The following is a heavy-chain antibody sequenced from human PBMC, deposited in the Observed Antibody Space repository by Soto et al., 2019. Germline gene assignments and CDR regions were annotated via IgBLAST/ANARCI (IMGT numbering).Heavy chain of an antibody. D-gene: IGHD3-3*02. CDR3: ASPKIAFYNWFDP. V-gene: IGHV4-39*01. CDR2: IYYSGST. J-gene: IGHJ5*02. CDR1: GGSISSSSYY. Sequence: QLQLQESGPGLVKPSETLSLTCTVSGGSISSSSYYWGWIRQPPGKGLEWIGSIYYSGSTYYNPSFKCRXXISVDTSKNQFSLKLSSVTAADTAVYYCASPKIAFYNWFDPWGQGTLVTVSS.